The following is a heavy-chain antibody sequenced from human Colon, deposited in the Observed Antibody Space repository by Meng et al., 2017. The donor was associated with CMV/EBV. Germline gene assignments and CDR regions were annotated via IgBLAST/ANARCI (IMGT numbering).Heavy chain of an antibody. CDR3: AKDGGGPARSFEL. Sequence: GESLKISCAASGFIFSNSGLHWVRQPPGRGLGWVAFITYDGSATKYLDSVKGGSTISRDNSKNMVFLEINSLRYEDSAVYYCAKDGGGPARSFELWGQGTLVTVSS. CDR1: GFIFSNSG. J-gene: IGHJ1*01. D-gene: IGHD2-2*01. CDR2: ITYDGSAT. V-gene: IGHV3-30*02.